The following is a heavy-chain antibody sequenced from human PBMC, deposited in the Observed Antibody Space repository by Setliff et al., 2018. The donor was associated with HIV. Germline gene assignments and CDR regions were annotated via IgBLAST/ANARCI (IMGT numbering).Heavy chain of an antibody. CDR1: GYTFTSYY. CDR2: INPSGGST. Sequence: ASVKVSCKASGYTFTSYYMHWVRQAPGQGLEWMGTINPSGGSTSYAQKFQGRVTMTRDTSTSTVYMELSSLRSEDTAVYYCARDCSSTSCPGSFNYYYYYYYMDVWGNGTTGTVSS. CDR3: ARDCSSTSCPGSFNYYYYYYYMDV. D-gene: IGHD2-2*01. V-gene: IGHV1-46*03. J-gene: IGHJ6*03.